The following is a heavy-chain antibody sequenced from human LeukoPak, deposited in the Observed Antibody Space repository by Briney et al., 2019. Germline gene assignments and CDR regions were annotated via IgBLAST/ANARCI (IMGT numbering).Heavy chain of an antibody. D-gene: IGHD2-8*01. V-gene: IGHV4-39*07. J-gene: IGHJ4*02. CDR1: GGSISSGSYY. CDR3: ARTRGTMLYPYFDY. CDR2: INHSGST. Sequence: PSETLSLTCTVSGGSISSGSYYWSWIRQPPGKGLEWIGEINHSGSTNYNPSLKSRVTISVDTSKNQFSLKLSYVTAADTAVYYCARTRGTMLYPYFDYWGQGTLVTVSS.